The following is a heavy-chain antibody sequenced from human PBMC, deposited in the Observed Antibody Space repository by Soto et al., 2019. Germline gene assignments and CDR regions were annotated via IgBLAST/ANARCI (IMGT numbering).Heavy chain of an antibody. V-gene: IGHV1-69*09. Sequence: QVQLVQSGAEVKKPGSSVKVSSKASGGTFSSYTISWVRQAPGQGLEWMGGVILGLGVTNYAQKFQGRGTITADKSTTTAYMELNSLRPEDTDAYYCLSRRSFYYDMDFWGQGTPVTVSS. J-gene: IGHJ6*02. CDR1: GGTFSSYT. CDR2: VILGLGVT. CDR3: LSRRSFYYDMDF.